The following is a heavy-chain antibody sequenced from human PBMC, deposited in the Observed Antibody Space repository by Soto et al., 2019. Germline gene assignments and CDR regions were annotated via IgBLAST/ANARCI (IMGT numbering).Heavy chain of an antibody. CDR3: ARDHGGDGYNLYY. V-gene: IGHV4-59*01. Sequence: SETLSLTCTVSGGSISSYYWSWIRQPPGKGLEWIGYIYYSGSTNYNPSLKSRVTISVDTSKNQFSLKLSSVTAADTAVYYCARDHGGDGYNLYYWGQGTLVTVSS. CDR2: IYYSGST. CDR1: GGSISSYY. J-gene: IGHJ4*02. D-gene: IGHD2-21*01.